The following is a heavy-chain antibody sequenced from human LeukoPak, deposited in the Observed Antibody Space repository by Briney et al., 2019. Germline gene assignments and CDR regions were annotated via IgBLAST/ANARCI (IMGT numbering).Heavy chain of an antibody. J-gene: IGHJ4*02. D-gene: IGHD5-18*01. CDR3: ATSSEGGYSYGSEIDY. CDR2: INPNSGGT. CDR1: GYTFTAYY. V-gene: IGHV1-2*06. Sequence: ASVKVSCKASGYTFTAYYMYWVRQAPGQGLECMGRINPNSGGTNYAQKFQGRVTMTRDTSISTAYMELSRLRSDDTAVYYCATSSEGGYSYGSEIDYWGQGTLVTVSS.